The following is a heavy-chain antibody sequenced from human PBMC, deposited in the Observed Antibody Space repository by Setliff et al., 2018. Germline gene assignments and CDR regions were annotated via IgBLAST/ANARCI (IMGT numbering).Heavy chain of an antibody. D-gene: IGHD5-18*01. CDR3: ARVAGDFQGIPEGDVDTAMVFDY. CDR2: INPSGGST. Sequence: ASVKVSCKASGYTFTSYYMHWVRQAPGQGLEWMGIINPSGGSTSYAQKFQGRVTMTRDTSTSTVYMELSSLRSEDTAVYYCARVAGDFQGIPEGDVDTAMVFDYWGQGTLVTVSS. CDR1: GYTFTSYY. V-gene: IGHV1-46*01. J-gene: IGHJ4*02.